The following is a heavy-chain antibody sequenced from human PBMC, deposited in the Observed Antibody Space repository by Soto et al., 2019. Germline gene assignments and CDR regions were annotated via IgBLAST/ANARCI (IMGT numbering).Heavy chain of an antibody. Sequence: QVQLVQSGAEVKKPGASVKVSCTFTSYDINWVRQATGQGLEWMGWMNPNSGNTRYAQKFQGRVTMTSNTAKLTAYMELSSLRSEDTAVYYCARGPGSSDWRFSYYYMDVWGQGTTVTVSS. J-gene: IGHJ6*02. V-gene: IGHV1-8*01. CDR3: ARGPGSSDWRFSYYYMDV. CDR2: MNPNSGNT. CDR1: FTSYD. D-gene: IGHD6-19*01.